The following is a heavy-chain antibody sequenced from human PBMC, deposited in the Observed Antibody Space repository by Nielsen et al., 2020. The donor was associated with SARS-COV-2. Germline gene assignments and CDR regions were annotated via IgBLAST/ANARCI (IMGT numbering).Heavy chain of an antibody. CDR3: ARDKYYDGRRGNFDY. CDR1: GFTFSSYA. CDR2: ISYDGSNK. V-gene: IGHV3-30*04. J-gene: IGHJ4*02. D-gene: IGHD3-22*01. Sequence: GGSLRLSCAASGFTFSSYAMHWVRQAPGKGLEWVAVISYDGSNKYYADSVKGRFTISRDNSKNTLYLQMNSLRAEDTAVYYCARDKYYDGRRGNFDYWGQGTLVTVSS.